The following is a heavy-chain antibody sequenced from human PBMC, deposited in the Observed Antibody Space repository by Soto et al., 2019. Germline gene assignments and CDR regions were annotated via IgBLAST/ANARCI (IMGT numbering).Heavy chain of an antibody. V-gene: IGHV3-74*01. D-gene: IGHD5-18*01. CDR2: INSDGSST. Sequence: PGGSLRLSCAASGFTSGFTFSSYWMHWVRQAPGKGLVWVSRINSDGSSTSYADSVKGRFTISRDNAKDTLYLQMNSLRAEDTAVYYCARGYSYTQPVFDYWGLGTLVTVSS. CDR1: GFTFSSYW. J-gene: IGHJ4*02. CDR3: ARGYSYTQPVFDY.